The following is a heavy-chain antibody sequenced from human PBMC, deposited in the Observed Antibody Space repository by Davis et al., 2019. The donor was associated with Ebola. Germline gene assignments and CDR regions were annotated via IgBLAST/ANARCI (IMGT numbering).Heavy chain of an antibody. Sequence: ASVKVSCKASGYIFTNYGITWVRQAPGQGLEWMGWINPHNGNTNYAQNVQGRVTMTTDTSTSTAYMEVGSLRYDDTAVYYCARAQFPTTSNHWGQGTLVTVSS. D-gene: IGHD1-1*01. CDR2: INPHNGNT. J-gene: IGHJ5*02. V-gene: IGHV1-18*04. CDR1: GYIFTNYG. CDR3: ARAQFPTTSNH.